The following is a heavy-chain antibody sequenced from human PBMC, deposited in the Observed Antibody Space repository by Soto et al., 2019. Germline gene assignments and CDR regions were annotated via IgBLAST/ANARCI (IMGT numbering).Heavy chain of an antibody. CDR1: GYTFTSYG. Sequence: ASVKVSCKASGYTFTSYGISWVRQAPGQGLEWMGWISAHNGNTNYAQKLQGRVTMTTDTSTSTAYMELRSLRSDDTAVYYCARDLGYSSGWQDAFDILGQGTMVTVSS. CDR2: ISAHNGNT. J-gene: IGHJ3*02. CDR3: ARDLGYSSGWQDAFDI. V-gene: IGHV1-18*01. D-gene: IGHD6-19*01.